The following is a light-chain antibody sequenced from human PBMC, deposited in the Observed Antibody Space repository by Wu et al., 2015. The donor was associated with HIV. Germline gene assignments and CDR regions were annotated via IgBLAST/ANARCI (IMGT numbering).Light chain of an antibody. CDR1: QSIDDF. CDR2: ATS. J-gene: IGKJ1*01. V-gene: IGKV1-39*01. Sequence: DIQMTQSPSSLSASVGDRVTITCRASQSIDDFLNWYQQKPGTAPQLLIFATSTLHSGVPSRFSGSGSGTDFTLTISSLRPEDFATYYCQQSYNLPWTFGQGTKVEIK. CDR3: QQSYNLPWT.